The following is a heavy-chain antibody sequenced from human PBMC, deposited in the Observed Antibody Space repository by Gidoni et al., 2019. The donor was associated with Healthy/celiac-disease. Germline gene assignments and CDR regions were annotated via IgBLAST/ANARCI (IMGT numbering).Heavy chain of an antibody. CDR2: ISYDGSNK. CDR1: GFTFSSYA. D-gene: IGHD1-26*01. CDR3: ARDLGGMGATTFAFDI. J-gene: IGHJ3*02. V-gene: IGHV3-30-3*01. Sequence: QVQLVESGGGVVQPGRSLRLSCAASGFTFSSYAMHWVRQAPGKGLGWVAVISYDGSNKYYADSVKGRFTISRDNSKNTLYLQMNSLRAEDTAVYYCARDLGGMGATTFAFDIWGQGTMVTVSS.